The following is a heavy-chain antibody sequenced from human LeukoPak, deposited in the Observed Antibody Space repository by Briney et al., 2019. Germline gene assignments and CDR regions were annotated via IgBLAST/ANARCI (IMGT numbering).Heavy chain of an antibody. D-gene: IGHD3-22*01. Sequence: GESLKISCKGSGYSFTSNWIGWVRQMPVRGLECMGFIFPGDSEVRYSPSFEGQVTISADKSLSTAYLQWSSLKASDTAMYYCVRLDSSGLVRWGQGTLVTVSS. CDR3: VRLDSSGLVR. CDR2: IFPGDSEV. J-gene: IGHJ4*02. CDR1: GYSFTSNW. V-gene: IGHV5-51*01.